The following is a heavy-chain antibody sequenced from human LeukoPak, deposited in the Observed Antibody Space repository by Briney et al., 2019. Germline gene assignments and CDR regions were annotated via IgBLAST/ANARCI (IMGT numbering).Heavy chain of an antibody. CDR2: IFHSGST. Sequence: SETLSLTCAVSGGSISSDAYSWNWIRQPPGKGLEWIGFIFHSGSTYYNPSLKSRVTMSVDRSKNQFSLRLSSVTAADAAVYYCARATAMVTYFDDWGQGTLVTVSS. CDR3: ARATAMVTYFDD. D-gene: IGHD5-18*01. CDR1: GGSISSDAYS. V-gene: IGHV4-30-2*01. J-gene: IGHJ4*02.